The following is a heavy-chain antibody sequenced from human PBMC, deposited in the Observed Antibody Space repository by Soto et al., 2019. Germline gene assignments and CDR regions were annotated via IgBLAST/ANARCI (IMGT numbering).Heavy chain of an antibody. J-gene: IGHJ6*02. V-gene: IGHV4-34*01. CDR3: ARQRLWYGMDV. Sequence: QVQLQQWGTGLLKPSETLSLTCAVYNGSFSGSYCSWIRQPPGRGLEWIGEISQSGTTNYNPSLQSRLTISIDKSNSHFSLRLISVTAADTAVYFFARQRLWYGMDVWGQWTTVTVSS. CDR2: ISQSGTT. D-gene: IGHD1-1*01. CDR1: NGSFSGSY.